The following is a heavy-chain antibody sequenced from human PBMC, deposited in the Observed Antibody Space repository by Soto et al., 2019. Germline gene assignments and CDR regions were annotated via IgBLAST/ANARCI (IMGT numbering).Heavy chain of an antibody. CDR2: INAANGDT. V-gene: IGHV1-3*01. D-gene: IGHD3-10*01. J-gene: IGHJ4*02. Sequence: ASVKVSCKASGYTFSTCPVHWVRQAPGQNLEWMGWINAANGDTGYSQNFQGRVTITRDTTASTAYMELSGLRSEDTAVYYCARKDYYGSGSYHFDYWGQGTLVTVSS. CDR3: ARKDYYGSGSYHFDY. CDR1: GYTFSTCP.